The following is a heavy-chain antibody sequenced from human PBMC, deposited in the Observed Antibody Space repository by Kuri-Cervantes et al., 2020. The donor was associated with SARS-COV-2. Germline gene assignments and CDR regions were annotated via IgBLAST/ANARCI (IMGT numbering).Heavy chain of an antibody. CDR1: GFTFSDYY. V-gene: IGHV3-11*06. D-gene: IGHD6-13*01. J-gene: IGHJ6*02. Sequence: GESLKISCAASGFTFSDYYMSWIRQAPGKGLEWVSYISSSSSYIYYADSVKGRFTISRDNSKNTLYLQMNSLRAEDTAVYYCAKDGVLRIADPGDLYGMDVWGQGTTVTVSS. CDR3: AKDGVLRIADPGDLYGMDV. CDR2: ISSSSSYI.